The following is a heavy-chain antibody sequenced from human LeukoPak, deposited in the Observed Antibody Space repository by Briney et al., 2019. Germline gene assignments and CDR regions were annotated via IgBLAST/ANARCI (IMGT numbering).Heavy chain of an antibody. CDR2: IDHLGNTKYNPSLA. CDR3: AKVGQWLD. D-gene: IGHD6-19*01. CDR1: SGSFSDYS. Sequence: SETLSLTCAVSSGSFSDYSWAWIRQPPGKGLEWIADIDHLGNTKYNPSLAKYNPSLKSRVTVSVDTSKRQFSLKMNSVTAADSAIYYCAKVGQWLDWVRGTLVTVSS. J-gene: IGHJ4*02. V-gene: IGHV4-34*01.